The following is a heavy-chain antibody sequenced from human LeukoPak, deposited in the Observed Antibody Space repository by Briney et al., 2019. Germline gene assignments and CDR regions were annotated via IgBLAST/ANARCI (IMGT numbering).Heavy chain of an antibody. CDR3: ATYYDKYNGDHGLDI. Sequence: SETLSLTCTVSGGSISTDNFFWNWIRQPAGKGLEWIGRIYSSGNTDYNPSLKTRVTLSIDTSKNQFSLRLTSVTAADTAVYYCATYYDKYNGDHGLDIWGLGTMVTAPS. J-gene: IGHJ3*02. CDR2: IYSSGNT. D-gene: IGHD3-22*01. V-gene: IGHV4-61*02. CDR1: GGSISTDNFF.